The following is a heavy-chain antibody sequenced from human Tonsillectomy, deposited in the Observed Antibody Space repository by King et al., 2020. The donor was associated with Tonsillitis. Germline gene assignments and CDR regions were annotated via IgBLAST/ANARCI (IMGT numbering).Heavy chain of an antibody. Sequence: QLVQSGAEVKKPGASVKVSCKVSGYTLTELSMHWVRQAPGKGLEWMGGFDREDGETIYAQKFQGRVTMTEDTSTDTAYMELSSLRSEDTAVYYLATLRRHSSSWGYYFYYYMDVWGKGTTVTVSS. V-gene: IGHV1-24*01. CDR1: GYTLTELS. CDR2: FDREDGET. J-gene: IGHJ6*03. CDR3: ATLRRHSSSWGYYFYYYMDV. D-gene: IGHD6-13*01.